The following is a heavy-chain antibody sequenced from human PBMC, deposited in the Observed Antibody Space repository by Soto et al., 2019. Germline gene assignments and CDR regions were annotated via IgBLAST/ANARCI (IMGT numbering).Heavy chain of an antibody. J-gene: IGHJ5*02. CDR3: ARIPVDTAMIYWLDP. Sequence: SETLSLTCSVSGGSVSSGDYYWSLIRQSPGKGLEWIGHIYYSGSTNYNPSLRSRVTISVDTSKNVFSLKLSSVTAADTAVYYCARIPVDTAMIYWLDPWGQGTLVTVSS. V-gene: IGHV4-61*08. D-gene: IGHD5-18*01. CDR2: IYYSGST. CDR1: GGSVSSGDYY.